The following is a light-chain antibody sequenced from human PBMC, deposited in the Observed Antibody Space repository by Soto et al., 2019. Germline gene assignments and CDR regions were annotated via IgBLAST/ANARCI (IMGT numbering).Light chain of an antibody. V-gene: IGKV1-39*01. CDR1: QNIAGY. J-gene: IGKJ2*01. CDR3: QQTYITPYT. Sequence: DIQMTQSPSSLSVSVGDRVTITCRASQNIAGYLNWYQQKPGKAPKLLIYGSSNLQSAVPSTFSGSGSGTDFTLTITSLQPEDFATYYCQQTYITPYTFGQGTTLQIK. CDR2: GSS.